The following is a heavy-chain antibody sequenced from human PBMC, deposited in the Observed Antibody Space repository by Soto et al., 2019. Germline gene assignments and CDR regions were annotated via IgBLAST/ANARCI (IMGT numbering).Heavy chain of an antibody. CDR2: IYYRGNT. CDR3: ARAPYYHDNSGNAFDI. CDR1: GGSIGSYY. D-gene: IGHD3-22*01. Sequence: SETLSLTCTVSGGSIGSYYWSWIRQPPGKGLEFIGYIYYRGNTNYNPSLKSRATISVDTSKKQVSLKLSSVTAADTAVYYCARAPYYHDNSGNAFDIWGQGTMVTVSS. V-gene: IGHV4-59*01. J-gene: IGHJ3*02.